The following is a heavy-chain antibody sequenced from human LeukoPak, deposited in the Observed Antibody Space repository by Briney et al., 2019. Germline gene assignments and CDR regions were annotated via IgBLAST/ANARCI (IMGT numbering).Heavy chain of an antibody. Sequence: GGSLRLSCAASGFTFSSYGMHWVRQAPGKGLEWVAVISYDGSNKYYADSVKGRFTISRDNSKNTLYLQMNSLRAEDTAVYYCARGLTMIVVVIPRVVDYWGQGTLVTVSS. CDR3: ARGLTMIVVVIPRVVDY. CDR2: ISYDGSNK. D-gene: IGHD3-22*01. CDR1: GFTFSSYG. J-gene: IGHJ4*02. V-gene: IGHV3-30*03.